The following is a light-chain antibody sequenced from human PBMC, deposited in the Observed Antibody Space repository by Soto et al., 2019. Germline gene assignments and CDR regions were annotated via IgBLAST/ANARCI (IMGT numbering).Light chain of an antibody. CDR2: GAS. Sequence: DIQMTQSPSSLSASVGDRVTIAGRASQDSSNNLGWYQQKGGKAPKRLIYGASNLQSGVPSRFSGSGSGSEFTLTISSLKPEDFATYYCLQHYLYPLTFGQGTTVEIK. CDR3: LQHYLYPLT. V-gene: IGKV1-17*01. J-gene: IGKJ1*01. CDR1: QDSSNN.